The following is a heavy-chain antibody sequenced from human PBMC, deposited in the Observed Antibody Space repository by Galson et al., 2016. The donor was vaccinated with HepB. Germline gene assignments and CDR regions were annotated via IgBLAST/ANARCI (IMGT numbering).Heavy chain of an antibody. CDR2: ITGSGAGT. CDR1: GFTFTSYA. CDR3: ARGGDYDSSGRFDY. J-gene: IGHJ4*02. Sequence: SLRLSCAASGFTFTSYAMSWVRQAPGKGLEWVSGITGSGAGTYYADSVKGRFTISRDNSKNTLYLQMNSLRAEDTAVYYCARGGDYDSSGRFDYWGQGTLVTVSS. V-gene: IGHV3-23*01. D-gene: IGHD3-22*01.